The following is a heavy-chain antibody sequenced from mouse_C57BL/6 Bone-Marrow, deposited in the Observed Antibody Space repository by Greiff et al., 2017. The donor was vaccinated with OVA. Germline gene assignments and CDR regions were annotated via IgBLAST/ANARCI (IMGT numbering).Heavy chain of an antibody. Sequence: QLQESGPGLVKPSQSLFLSCSISGFPFTSCYFWILIRQSPGKPLEWMGDITHSGETFYNPSLQSPISITRETTKNPFFIQLNSVTTEDTAMYYSAGDRSRLIDYDYDGLDNYYAMDYWGQGTSVTVSS. CDR3: AGDRSRLIDYDYDGLDNYYAMDY. J-gene: IGHJ4*01. D-gene: IGHD2-4*01. CDR2: ITHSGET. V-gene: IGHV12-3*01. CDR1: GFPFTSCYF.